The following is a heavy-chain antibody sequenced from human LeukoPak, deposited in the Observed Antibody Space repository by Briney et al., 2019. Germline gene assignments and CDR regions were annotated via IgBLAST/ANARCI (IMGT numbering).Heavy chain of an antibody. CDR2: INPSGGST. CDR1: GYTFTSYY. J-gene: IGHJ6*02. CDR3: AKDIYDFWSGYRVWNPYYYYGMDV. Sequence: GASVKVSCKASGYTFTSYYMHWVRQAPGQGLEWMGIINPSGGSTSYAQKFQGRVTMTRDTSTSTVYMELSSLRSEDTAVYYCAKDIYDFWSGYRVWNPYYYYGMDVWGQGTTVTVSS. V-gene: IGHV1-46*01. D-gene: IGHD3-3*01.